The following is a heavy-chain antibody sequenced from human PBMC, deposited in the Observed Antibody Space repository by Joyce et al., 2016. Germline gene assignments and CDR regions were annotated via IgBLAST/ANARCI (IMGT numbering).Heavy chain of an antibody. CDR3: ARDSAYYDSSAHLDY. Sequence: QIHLVESGGAVVQPGRSLRLSCAASGFTFSDYGMHWVRQAPGKGLEWVAIIGYDGQNIYYADSVKGRFTISRDKSKNTLYLQMNSLRAEDTAMYYCARDSAYYDSSAHLDYWGQGALVTVSS. J-gene: IGHJ4*02. D-gene: IGHD3-22*01. V-gene: IGHV3-33*01. CDR1: GFTFSDYG. CDR2: IGYDGQNI.